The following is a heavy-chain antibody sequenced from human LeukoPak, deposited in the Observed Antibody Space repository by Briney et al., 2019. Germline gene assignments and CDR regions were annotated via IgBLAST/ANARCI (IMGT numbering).Heavy chain of an antibody. CDR2: MNPNSGNT. J-gene: IGHJ5*02. D-gene: IGHD3-22*01. CDR1: GYTFTSHD. V-gene: IGHV1-8*02. Sequence: ASVKVSCKASGYTFTSHDINWVRQATGQGLEWMGWMNPNSGNTGYAQKFQGRVTMTRDTSISTAYMELSSLRSEDTAVYYCARMSYYDSSGDNWFDPWGQGTLVTVSS. CDR3: ARMSYYDSSGDNWFDP.